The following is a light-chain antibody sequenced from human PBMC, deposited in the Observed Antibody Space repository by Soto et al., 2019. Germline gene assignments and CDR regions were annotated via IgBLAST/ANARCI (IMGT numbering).Light chain of an antibody. CDR1: QSVSSN. CDR3: QQYNTWPFT. J-gene: IGKJ3*01. V-gene: IGKV3-15*01. CDR2: GAS. Sequence: EIVMTQSPATLSVSPGERATLSCRASQSVSSNLAWYQQKPGQAPRRLIYGASTRATGIPARFSGSGSGTDFILTISSMQSADFAVYYCQQYNTWPFTFGPGTKVDIK.